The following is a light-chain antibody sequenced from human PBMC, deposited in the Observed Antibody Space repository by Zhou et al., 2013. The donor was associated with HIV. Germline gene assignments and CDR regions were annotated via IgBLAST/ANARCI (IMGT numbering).Light chain of an antibody. CDR2: GAS. V-gene: IGKV3-20*01. J-gene: IGKJ2*01. CDR1: QIVRSEY. CDR3: QHYGTSPYA. Sequence: EILMMQAPATLSVSPGERATLSCRASQIVRSEYQAWYQQKPGQAPRLLIYGASTRAAGIPDRFSGSGSETEFTLTISRLEPEDFAVYHCQHYGTSPYAFGQGTKLE.